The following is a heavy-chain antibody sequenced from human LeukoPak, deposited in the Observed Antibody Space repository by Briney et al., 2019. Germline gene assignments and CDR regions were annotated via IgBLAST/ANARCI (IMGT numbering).Heavy chain of an antibody. Sequence: GGSLRLSCAASGFTLSSYSMSWVRQAPRKGLEWVEAISGSGASTYYADPVKGRFTISRDNSKNTLYLKMNRLSAEDTAVYYCAKVEGGAAAGFFAYWGQGTLVTVSS. CDR1: GFTLSSYS. D-gene: IGHD6-13*01. CDR2: ISGSGAST. V-gene: IGHV3-23*01. J-gene: IGHJ4*02. CDR3: AKVEGGAAAGFFAY.